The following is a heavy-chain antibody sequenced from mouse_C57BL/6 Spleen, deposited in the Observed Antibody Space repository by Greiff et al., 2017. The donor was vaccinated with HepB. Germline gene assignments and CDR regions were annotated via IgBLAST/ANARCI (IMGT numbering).Heavy chain of an antibody. D-gene: IGHD4-1*01. CDR3: ARDGELGRYFDV. Sequence: EVKVVESGGGLVKPGGSLKLSCAASGFTFSSYAMSWVRQTPEKRLEWVATISDGGSYTYYPENVKGRFTISRDNAKNNLYLQMSHLKSEDTAMYYCARDGELGRYFDVWGTGTTVTVSS. J-gene: IGHJ1*03. CDR1: GFTFSSYA. CDR2: ISDGGSYT. V-gene: IGHV5-4*01.